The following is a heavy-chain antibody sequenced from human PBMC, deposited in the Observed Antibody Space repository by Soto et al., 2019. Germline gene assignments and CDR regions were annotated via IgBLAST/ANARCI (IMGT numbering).Heavy chain of an antibody. J-gene: IGHJ5*02. D-gene: IGHD5-18*01. V-gene: IGHV4-61*08. CDR3: ARIPVDTSMIYWLDP. CDR2: IYYSGNT. Sequence: SETLSLTCTDSSGWVSRGDYYWSWIREPPGKGLEWIGYIYYSGNTNYNPSLKSRVIISVDTSKNLFSLKLTSVTAADTAVYYCARIPVDTSMIYWLDPWGQGTLVTVSS. CDR1: SGWVSRGDYY.